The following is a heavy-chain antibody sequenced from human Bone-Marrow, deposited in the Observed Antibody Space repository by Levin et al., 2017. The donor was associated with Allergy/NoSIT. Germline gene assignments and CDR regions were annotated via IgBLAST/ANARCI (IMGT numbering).Heavy chain of an antibody. CDR1: GCTVSNNY. D-gene: IGHD6-13*01. CDR3: AARTPGIGHS. CDR2: IYSGGNT. Sequence: GGSLRLSCAASGCTVSNNYMKWVRQAPGKGLEWVSLIYSGGNTYYADSVKGRFTISRDNSKNTLYLQMNSLRAEDTAVYYCAARTPGIGHSWGQGTLVTVSS. V-gene: IGHV3-53*01. J-gene: IGHJ4*02.